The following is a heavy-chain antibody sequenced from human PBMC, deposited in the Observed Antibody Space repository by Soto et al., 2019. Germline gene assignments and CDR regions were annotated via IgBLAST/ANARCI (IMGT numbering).Heavy chain of an antibody. D-gene: IGHD3-9*01. J-gene: IGHJ6*02. CDR3: ATPHFDWLDYYGMDV. V-gene: IGHV1-69*13. CDR1: GGTFSSYA. Sequence: SVKVSCKASGGTFSSYAISWVRQAPGQGLEWMGGIIPIFGTANYAQKFQGRVTITADESTSTAYMELSSLRSEDTAVYYCATPHFDWLDYYGMDVWGQGTRSPSP. CDR2: IIPIFGTA.